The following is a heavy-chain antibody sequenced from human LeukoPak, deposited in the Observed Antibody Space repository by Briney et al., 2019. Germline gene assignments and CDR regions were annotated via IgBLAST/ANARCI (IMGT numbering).Heavy chain of an antibody. CDR1: GFTFSNYD. Sequence: GGSLRLSCAASGFTFSNYDMNWVRQAPGKGLEWVSYISTGSSTIYSADSVKGRFTISRDNAKNSLYLQMNSLRDDHTAVYYCARDILMDYWGQGTLVTVSS. CDR3: ARDILMDY. J-gene: IGHJ4*02. CDR2: ISTGSSTI. V-gene: IGHV3-48*02. D-gene: IGHD2-8*01.